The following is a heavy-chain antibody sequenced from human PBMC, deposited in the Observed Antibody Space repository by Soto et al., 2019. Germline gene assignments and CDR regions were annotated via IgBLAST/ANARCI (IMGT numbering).Heavy chain of an antibody. Sequence: SETLSLTCTASGGSISSYYWSWIRQPPGKGLEWIGYIYYSGSTNYNPSLKSRVTISVDTSKNQFSLKLSSVTAADTAVYYCATSNWATEDSFDIWGQGTMVTVSS. CDR2: IYYSGST. J-gene: IGHJ3*02. CDR3: ATSNWATEDSFDI. D-gene: IGHD7-27*01. CDR1: GGSISSYY. V-gene: IGHV4-59*01.